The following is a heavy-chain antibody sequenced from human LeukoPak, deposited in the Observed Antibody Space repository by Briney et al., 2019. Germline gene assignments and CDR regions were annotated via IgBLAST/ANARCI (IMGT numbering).Heavy chain of an antibody. CDR1: GGSTSSSSHS. J-gene: IGHJ4*02. Sequence: PSETLSLTCTVSGGSTSSSSHSWGWIRQPPGKGLEWIGSIYYGGSTYYNPSLKSRVTISVDTSKNQFSLKLSSVTAADTAVYYCARDGGSSFRYFDYWGQGTLVTVSS. V-gene: IGHV4-39*07. D-gene: IGHD2-2*01. CDR3: ARDGGSSFRYFDY. CDR2: IYYGGST.